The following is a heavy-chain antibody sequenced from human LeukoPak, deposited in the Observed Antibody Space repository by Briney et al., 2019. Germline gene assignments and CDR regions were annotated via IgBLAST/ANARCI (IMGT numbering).Heavy chain of an antibody. D-gene: IGHD6-19*01. CDR3: AKGPRPDITVAHTVDN. CDR2: ISSRGDST. CDR1: GFTFSNYA. J-gene: IGHJ4*02. V-gene: IGHV3-23*01. Sequence: GGALMLSCAASGFTFSNYAMSWVGQAPERGVEGVSTISSRGDSTYYADSVKGRCTISRDNAKNSLYLQMNNVRVEDTAVYYCAKGPRPDITVAHTVDNWGQGTLVTVSS.